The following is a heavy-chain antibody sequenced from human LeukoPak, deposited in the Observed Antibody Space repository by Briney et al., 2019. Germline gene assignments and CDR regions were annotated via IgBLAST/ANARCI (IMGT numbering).Heavy chain of an antibody. D-gene: IGHD3-16*01. Sequence: ASVKVSCKASGYTFTGFFMNWVRQAPGQGLEWMGRINPNSGDTSYAQKFHGRVTMTTDTSITTDYMALSTLTSDDTAMYYCARWGDLTGVGNWGQGTLVTVSS. CDR1: GYTFTGFF. V-gene: IGHV1-2*02. J-gene: IGHJ4*02. CDR3: ARWGDLTGVGN. CDR2: INPNSGDT.